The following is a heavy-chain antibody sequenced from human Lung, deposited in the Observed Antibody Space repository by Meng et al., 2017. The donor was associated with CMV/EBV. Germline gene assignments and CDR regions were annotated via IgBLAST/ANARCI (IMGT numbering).Heavy chain of an antibody. J-gene: IGHJ4*02. CDR2: IYTSGTT. CDR1: VGSISSYY. Sequence: GRLQESGTGLGRPSRTPSLTCTASVGSISSYYWSWIRQSAGKGLEWIGRIYTSGTTIYNPSLKSRLTLSFDTSKNQFSLKLNSVTAADTAVYYCARAEADTGNFDYWGQGTLVTVSS. V-gene: IGHV4-4*07. D-gene: IGHD6-19*01. CDR3: ARAEADTGNFDY.